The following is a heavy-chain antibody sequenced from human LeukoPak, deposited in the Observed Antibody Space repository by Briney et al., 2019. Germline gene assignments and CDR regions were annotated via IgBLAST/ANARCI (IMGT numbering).Heavy chain of an antibody. CDR1: GFTFNNYA. D-gene: IGHD6-6*01. J-gene: IGHJ2*01. Sequence: GGSLRLSCAASGFTFNNYAMNWVRQAPGKGLEWVSTISGSGGSTYYADSVKGRFTISRDNSKNTLYLQMNSLRAEDTAVYYCARGIYTTSSFLLSRWYFDLWGRGTLVTVSS. CDR2: ISGSGGST. V-gene: IGHV3-23*01. CDR3: ARGIYTTSSFLLSRWYFDL.